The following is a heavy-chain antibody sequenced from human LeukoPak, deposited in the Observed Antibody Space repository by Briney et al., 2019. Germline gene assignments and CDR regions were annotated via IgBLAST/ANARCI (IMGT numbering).Heavy chain of an antibody. Sequence: HSGGSLRLSCAASGFTFSSYAMSWVRQAPGKGLEWVSAISGSGSSTYYADSVKGRFTISRDNSKNTLYLQMNRLRAEDTAVYYCAKADSSWFSCLNYWGQGTLVTVSS. CDR1: GFTFSSYA. CDR3: AKADSSWFSCLNY. CDR2: ISGSGSST. D-gene: IGHD3-10*01. J-gene: IGHJ4*02. V-gene: IGHV3-23*01.